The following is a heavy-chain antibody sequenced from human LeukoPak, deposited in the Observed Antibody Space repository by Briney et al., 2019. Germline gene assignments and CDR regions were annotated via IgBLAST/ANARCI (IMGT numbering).Heavy chain of an antibody. D-gene: IGHD6-19*01. CDR3: ARNRGIAVAGIMEFDP. Sequence: ASVKVSCRASGYTFTGYYMHWVRQAPGQGLEWMGWINPNSGSTNYAQKFQGRVTMTRDTSISTAYMELSRLRSDDTAVYYCARNRGIAVAGIMEFDPWGQGTLVTVSS. CDR1: GYTFTGYY. V-gene: IGHV1-2*02. CDR2: INPNSGST. J-gene: IGHJ5*02.